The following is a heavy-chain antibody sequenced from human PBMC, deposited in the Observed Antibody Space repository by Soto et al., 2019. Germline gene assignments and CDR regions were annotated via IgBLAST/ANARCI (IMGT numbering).Heavy chain of an antibody. CDR3: ARSPAPQGAQYTIFFDY. V-gene: IGHV1-46*01. CDR1: GYTFTSYY. D-gene: IGHD3-9*01. J-gene: IGHJ4*02. CDR2: INPSGGST. Sequence: QVQLVQSGAEVKKPGASVKVSCKASGYTFTSYYMHWVRQAPGQGLEWMGIINPSGGSTSYAQKFQGRVTMTRDTSASTVYMELSSLRSEDTAVYYCARSPAPQGAQYTIFFDYWGQGTLVTVSS.